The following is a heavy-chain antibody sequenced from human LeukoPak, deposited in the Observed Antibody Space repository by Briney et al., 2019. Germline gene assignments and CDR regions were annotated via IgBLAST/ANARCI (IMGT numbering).Heavy chain of an antibody. CDR2: ISYDGSNK. Sequence: GGSLRLSCAASGFTFSSYGMHWVRQAPGKGLEWVAVISYDGSNKYYADSVKGRFTISRDNSKNTLYLQMNSLRAEDTAVYYCAMVVGGSYYYYYGMDVWGQGTTVTVSS. V-gene: IGHV3-30*03. CDR1: GFTFSSYG. J-gene: IGHJ6*02. CDR3: AMVVGGSYYYYYGMDV. D-gene: IGHD3-16*01.